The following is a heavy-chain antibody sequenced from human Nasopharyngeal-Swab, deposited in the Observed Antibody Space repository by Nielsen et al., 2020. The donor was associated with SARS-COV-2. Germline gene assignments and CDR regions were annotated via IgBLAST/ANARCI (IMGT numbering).Heavy chain of an antibody. CDR2: ISYDGSNK. V-gene: IGHV3-30-3*01. D-gene: IGHD3-3*01. CDR3: ARVGLRFLEWLYNYYFDY. J-gene: IGHJ4*02. CDR1: GFTFSSYA. Sequence: GGPLRLPCAASGFTFSSYAMHWVRQAQGKGLEWVAVISYDGSNKYYADSVKGRFTISRDNSKNTLYLQMNSLRAEDTAVYYCARVGLRFLEWLYNYYFDYWGQGTLVTVSS.